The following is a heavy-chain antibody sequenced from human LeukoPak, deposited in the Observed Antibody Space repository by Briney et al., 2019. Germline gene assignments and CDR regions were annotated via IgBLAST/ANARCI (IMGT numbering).Heavy chain of an antibody. J-gene: IGHJ4*02. CDR1: GGSFSSEA. D-gene: IGHD2-15*01. Sequence: SVKVSCKAFGGSFSSEAISWVRQAPGQGLEWMGGIIPIFGTANYAQKFQGRVTITTDESTTTAYMEVSSLRSKATARHYCGRKAGDCGGGSCYLIDYWGQGTLVTVSS. CDR3: GRKAGDCGGGSCYLIDY. CDR2: IIPIFGTA. V-gene: IGHV1-69*05.